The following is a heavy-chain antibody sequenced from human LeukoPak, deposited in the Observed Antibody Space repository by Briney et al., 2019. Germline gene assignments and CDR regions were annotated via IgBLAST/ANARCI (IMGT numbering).Heavy chain of an antibody. CDR3: ARESGGGVLGYFDL. J-gene: IGHJ2*01. D-gene: IGHD3-10*01. Sequence: GGSLRLSCAASGFTFSDHCMDWVRQAPGKGLEWVGRTRNKANSYITEYAASVKGRFTISRDDSKKSLYLQMNSLKTEDTAVYYCARESGGGVLGYFDLWGRGTLVSVSS. V-gene: IGHV3-72*01. CDR2: TRNKANSYIT. CDR1: GFTFSDHC.